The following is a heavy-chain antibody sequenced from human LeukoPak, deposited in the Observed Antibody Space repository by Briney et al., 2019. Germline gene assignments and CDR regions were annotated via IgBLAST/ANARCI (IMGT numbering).Heavy chain of an antibody. CDR1: GGSFSGYY. CDR3: ARGPHYYGSGLGGY. Sequence: SETLSLTCAVYGGSFSGYYWSWIRQPPGKGLEWIGEINHSGSTNYNPSLKSRVTISVDTSKNQFSLKLSSVTAADTAVYYCARGPHYYGSGLGGYWGQGTLVTVSS. CDR2: INHSGST. V-gene: IGHV4-34*01. J-gene: IGHJ4*02. D-gene: IGHD3-10*01.